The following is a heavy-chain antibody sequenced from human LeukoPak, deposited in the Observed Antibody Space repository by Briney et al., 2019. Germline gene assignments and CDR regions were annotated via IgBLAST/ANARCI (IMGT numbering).Heavy chain of an antibody. V-gene: IGHV3-30-3*01. Sequence: GGSLRLSCAVSGFTFSSYAMHWVRQAPGKGLEWVAVISYDGSNKYYADSVKGRFTISRDNSKNTLYLQMNSLRAEDTAVYYCARDKTPLYCSSTSCYFRYYFDYWGQGTLVTVSS. J-gene: IGHJ4*02. CDR2: ISYDGSNK. CDR3: ARDKTPLYCSSTSCYFRYYFDY. CDR1: GFTFSSYA. D-gene: IGHD2-2*01.